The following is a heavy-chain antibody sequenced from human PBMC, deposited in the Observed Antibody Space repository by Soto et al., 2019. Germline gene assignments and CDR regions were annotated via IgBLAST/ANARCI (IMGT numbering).Heavy chain of an antibody. CDR1: GFKFGDYA. J-gene: IGHJ6*02. CDR2: VSWNSEIV. CDR3: AKDRGPCSGNKCSSLYYYYGMDV. D-gene: IGHD2-15*01. Sequence: GGSLRLSCEASGFKFGDYAMHWVRQAPGKGLEWVSGVSWNSEIVGYADSVRGRFTISRDNAKNSLYLEMNSLRTEDTALYYCAKDRGPCSGNKCSSLYYYYGMDVWGQGTTVTVSS. V-gene: IGHV3-9*01.